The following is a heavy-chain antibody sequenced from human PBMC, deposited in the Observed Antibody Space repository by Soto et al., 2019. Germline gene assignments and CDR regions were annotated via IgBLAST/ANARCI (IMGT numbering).Heavy chain of an antibody. J-gene: IGHJ4*02. CDR2: IHWNDDN. CDR1: GFSLTTGRVG. Sequence: QITLEETGPTLVKPTQTLTLTCTFSGFSLTTGRVGVGWIRQPPGRALEWLAVIHWNDDNHYSPSLKSRLTITKDTSKNQVVLTLTNMDPVDTATYYCTHRLVGSGQGYWGQGTLVTVSS. CDR3: THRLVGSGQGY. D-gene: IGHD2-15*01. V-gene: IGHV2-5*01.